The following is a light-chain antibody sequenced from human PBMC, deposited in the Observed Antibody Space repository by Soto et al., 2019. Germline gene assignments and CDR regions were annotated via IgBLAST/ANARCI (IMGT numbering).Light chain of an antibody. CDR3: QQYNSYPLT. CDR2: KAS. CDR1: QSISDW. V-gene: IGKV1-5*03. Sequence: DIQMTQSPSTLSTSVGDRVTITCRASQSISDWLAWYQQRPGRAPKLLIYKASSLESGVSSRFSGSGSGTEFTLTISSLQPDDCATYYCQQYNSYPLTFGQGTKVEIK. J-gene: IGKJ1*01.